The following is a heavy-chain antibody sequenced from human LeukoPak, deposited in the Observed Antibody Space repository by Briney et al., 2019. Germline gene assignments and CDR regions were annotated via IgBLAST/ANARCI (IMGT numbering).Heavy chain of an antibody. CDR2: ITTSDGNT. CDR3: AKDASGSYYYFDY. Sequence: GGSLRLSCAASGFTFSSYTMSWVRQAPGKGPEWVSTITTSDGNTYYADSVKGRFTISRDNSKNTLYLQMNSLRAEDTAVYYCAKDASGSYYYFDYWGQGTLVTVSS. CDR1: GFTFSSYT. J-gene: IGHJ4*02. V-gene: IGHV3-23*01. D-gene: IGHD1-26*01.